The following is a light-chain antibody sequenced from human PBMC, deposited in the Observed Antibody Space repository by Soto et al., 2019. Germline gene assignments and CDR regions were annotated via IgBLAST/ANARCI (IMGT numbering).Light chain of an antibody. J-gene: IGKJ2*01. CDR3: QQYGSSPPYT. V-gene: IGKV3-20*01. Sequence: ENVLTQSPGTLSLSPGERAALSCRASQSVSSSYLAWYQQKPGQAPRLLIYGASSRATGIPDRFSGSGSGTDFTLTISRLEPEDFAVYYCQQYGSSPPYTFGQGTKLEIK. CDR1: QSVSSSY. CDR2: GAS.